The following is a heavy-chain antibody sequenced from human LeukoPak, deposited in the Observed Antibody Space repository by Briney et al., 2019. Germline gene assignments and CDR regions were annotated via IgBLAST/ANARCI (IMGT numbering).Heavy chain of an antibody. J-gene: IGHJ4*02. D-gene: IGHD2-2*01. V-gene: IGHV4-4*08. CDR1: GGSISSYY. Sequence: SETLSLTCTVSGGSISSYYWSWIRQPPGKGLECIGYIYNSGSTNYNPSLKSRVSISVDTSKNQFSLKLSSVTAADTAVYYCTRESRPFCPFAFWGQGVLVTVSS. CDR3: TRESRPFCPFAF. CDR2: IYNSGST.